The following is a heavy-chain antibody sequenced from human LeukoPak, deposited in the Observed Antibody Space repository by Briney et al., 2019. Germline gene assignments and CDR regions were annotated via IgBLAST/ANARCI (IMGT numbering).Heavy chain of an antibody. J-gene: IGHJ4*02. CDR2: ISYDGSNK. Sequence: GGSLRLSCAASGFTFSSYGMHWVRQAPGKGLEWVTFISYDGSNKYYADSVKGRFTISRDNSKITLYLQMNSLRVEDTAVYYCARDGDYSGCDFGGQGTLVTVSS. D-gene: IGHD5-12*01. V-gene: IGHV3-30*03. CDR3: ARDGDYSGCDF. CDR1: GFTFSSYG.